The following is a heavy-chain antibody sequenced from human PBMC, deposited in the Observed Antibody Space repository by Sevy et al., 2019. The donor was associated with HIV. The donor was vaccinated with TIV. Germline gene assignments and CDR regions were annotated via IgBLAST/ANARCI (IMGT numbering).Heavy chain of an antibody. CDR3: ARGGVTSGSYYYYYGMDV. D-gene: IGHD1-26*01. CDR1: GFTFSSYG. Sequence: GGSLRLSCAASGFTFSSYGMHWVRQAPGKGLEWVALIWYDGSNKYYADSVKGRFTISRDNSKNTLYLQMNSLRAEDTAVYYCARGGVTSGSYYYYYGMDVWGQGPTVTVSS. CDR2: IWYDGSNK. V-gene: IGHV3-33*01. J-gene: IGHJ6*02.